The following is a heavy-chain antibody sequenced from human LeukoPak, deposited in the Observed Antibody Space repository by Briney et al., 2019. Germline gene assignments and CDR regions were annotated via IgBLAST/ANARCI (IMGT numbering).Heavy chain of an antibody. D-gene: IGHD2-15*01. J-gene: IGHJ3*02. Sequence: PGGSLRLSCAASGFTFSSYGMHWVRQAPGKGLEGVAVISYDGSNKYYADSVKGRFTISRDNSKNTLYLQMNSLRAEDTAVYYCAIGYCRGGSCDDEPGDAFDIWGQGTMVAVSS. CDR2: ISYDGSNK. V-gene: IGHV3-30*03. CDR3: AIGYCRGGSCDDEPGDAFDI. CDR1: GFTFSSYG.